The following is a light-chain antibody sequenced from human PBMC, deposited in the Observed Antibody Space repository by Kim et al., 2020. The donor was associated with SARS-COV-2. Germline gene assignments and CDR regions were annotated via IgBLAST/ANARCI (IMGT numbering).Light chain of an antibody. Sequence: ASVGDRVTITCRASQGISNYLAWYQQTPGKVPKLLFYASSALQSGVPPRFSGSGSGTDFTLTISSLQPEDVATYYCQKYNSAPLTFGGGTKVDIK. J-gene: IGKJ4*01. CDR3: QKYNSAPLT. CDR1: QGISNY. V-gene: IGKV1-27*01. CDR2: ASS.